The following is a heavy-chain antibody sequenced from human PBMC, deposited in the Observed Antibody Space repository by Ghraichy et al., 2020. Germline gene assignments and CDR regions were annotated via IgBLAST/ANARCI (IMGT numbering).Heavy chain of an antibody. CDR3: ARDSELYNYGLEAFDI. CDR2: ISYDGSNK. D-gene: IGHD5-18*01. CDR1: GFTFSSYA. V-gene: IGHV3-30-3*01. Sequence: GGSLRLSCAASGFTFSSYAMHWVRQAPGKGLEWVAVISYDGSNKYYADSVKGRFTISRDNSKNTLYLQMNSLRAEDTAVYYCARDSELYNYGLEAFDIWGQGTMVTVSS. J-gene: IGHJ3*02.